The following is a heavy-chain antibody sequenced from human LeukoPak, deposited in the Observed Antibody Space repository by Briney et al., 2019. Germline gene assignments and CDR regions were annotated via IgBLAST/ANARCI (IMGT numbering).Heavy chain of an antibody. CDR1: GDSINDYY. CDR2: IYSSGST. CDR3: VRDGGVGATWETFDY. V-gene: IGHV4-4*07. J-gene: IGHJ4*02. D-gene: IGHD1-26*01. Sequence: SETLSLTCTVSGDSINDYYWSWIRQPAVKGLEWIGRIYSSGSTHYNPSLKSRVTMSVDTSKNQFSLKLTSVTAADTAMYYCVRDGGVGATWETFDYWGQGTLVTVSS.